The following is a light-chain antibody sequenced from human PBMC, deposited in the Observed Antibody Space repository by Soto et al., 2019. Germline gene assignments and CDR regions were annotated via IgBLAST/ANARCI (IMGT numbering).Light chain of an antibody. CDR1: QSISNW. J-gene: IGKJ1*01. V-gene: IGKV1-5*01. CDR2: DAS. CDR3: RQYNSYPGT. Sequence: IQMTQSPSTLSASVGDRVTITCRASQSISNWLAWYQQKPGQAPKLLIDDASSLETGVPSRFSGSGSGTEFTLTISSLEPDDFAIYYCRQYNSYPGTFGQGTKVEIK.